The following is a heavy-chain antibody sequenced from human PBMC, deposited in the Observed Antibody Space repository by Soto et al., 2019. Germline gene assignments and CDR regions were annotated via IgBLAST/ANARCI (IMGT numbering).Heavy chain of an antibody. Sequence: QVQLVQSGAEVKKPGSSVKVSCKASGGTFSSYAISWVRQAPGQGLEWMGGIIPIFGTANYAQKFQGRVTISAXXAXSXXYMGLSRLRSEGTAVDYCARALWGSSGYIDDAFDIWGQGTMVNVSS. D-gene: IGHD3-22*01. J-gene: IGHJ3*02. CDR1: GGTFSSYA. V-gene: IGHV1-69*12. CDR3: ARALWGSSGYIDDAFDI. CDR2: IIPIFGTA.